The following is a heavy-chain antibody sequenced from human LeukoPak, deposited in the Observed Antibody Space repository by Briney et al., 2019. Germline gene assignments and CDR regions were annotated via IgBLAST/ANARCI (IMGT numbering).Heavy chain of an antibody. CDR2: IYHSGST. CDR1: GGSISSSNW. J-gene: IGHJ5*02. D-gene: IGHD2-15*01. V-gene: IGHV4-4*02. CDR3: ARDASGDLATYIA. Sequence: SETLSLTCAVSGGSISSSNWWSWVRQPPGKGLEWIGEIYHSGSTHYNPSLESRVTISVDKSQNHFSLKLSSVTAADTAVYYCARDASGDLATYIAWGQGTLVTVSS.